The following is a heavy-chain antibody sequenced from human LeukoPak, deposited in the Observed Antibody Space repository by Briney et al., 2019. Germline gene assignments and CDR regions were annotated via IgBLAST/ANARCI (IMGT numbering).Heavy chain of an antibody. Sequence: ASVKVSCKASGYTFTSYYMHWVRQAPGQGLEWMGIINPSGGSTSYAQKFQGRVTMTRDTSTSTVYMELSSLRSEDTAVYYCARDIPPRIAVAGRDWFDPWGQGTLVTVSS. V-gene: IGHV1-46*01. CDR2: INPSGGST. J-gene: IGHJ5*02. CDR3: ARDIPPRIAVAGRDWFDP. D-gene: IGHD6-19*01. CDR1: GYTFTSYY.